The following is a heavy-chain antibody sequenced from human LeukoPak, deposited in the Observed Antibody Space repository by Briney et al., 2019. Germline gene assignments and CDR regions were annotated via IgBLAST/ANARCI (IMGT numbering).Heavy chain of an antibody. D-gene: IGHD3-3*01. CDR3: ARGPYKDFWSGYSDY. J-gene: IGHJ4*02. Sequence: PGGSLRLSCSASGFTFSSYSMNWVRQAPGKGLEWVSYINSSSTTIYYADSVKGRFTISRDNAKNSLYLQMNSLRVADTAVYYCARGPYKDFWSGYSDYWGQGTLVTVSS. CDR1: GFTFSSYS. V-gene: IGHV3-48*01. CDR2: INSSSTTI.